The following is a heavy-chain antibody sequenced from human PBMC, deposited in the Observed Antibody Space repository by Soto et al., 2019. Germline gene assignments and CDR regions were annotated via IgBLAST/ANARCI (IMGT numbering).Heavy chain of an antibody. J-gene: IGHJ4*02. CDR2: FYDGNT. V-gene: IGHV4-30-2*03. CDR3: ATTRGLAVGGSFDY. CDR1: GGSIDSGAFS. Sequence: SETLSLTCAVSGGSIDSGAFSLSWIRQPPGKGLEWIGTFYDGNTYHNPSLRSRITIAVDTSKNQFSLKLNSVAAADTAFYYCATTRGLAVGGSFDYWGQGMLVTVSS. D-gene: IGHD3-10*01.